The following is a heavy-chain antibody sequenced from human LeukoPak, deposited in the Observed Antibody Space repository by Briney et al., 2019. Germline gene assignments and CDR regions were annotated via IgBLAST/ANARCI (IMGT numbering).Heavy chain of an antibody. CDR3: ARMGSSWGWYHWFDP. CDR1: GYTFTSYA. CDR2: INAGNGNT. J-gene: IGHJ5*02. D-gene: IGHD6-13*01. Sequence: AASGKVSCKASGYTFTSYAMHWVRQAPGRRLEWMGWINAGNGNTKYSQKSQGRVTITTDTSARTAYMELTSLRSEATGVSYRARMGSSWGWYHWFDPWGQGTLVTVYS. V-gene: IGHV1-3*01.